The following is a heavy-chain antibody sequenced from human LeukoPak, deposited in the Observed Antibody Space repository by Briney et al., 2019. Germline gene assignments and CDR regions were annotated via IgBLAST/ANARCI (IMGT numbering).Heavy chain of an antibody. CDR3: ARDHEGVVGSTGGIDY. CDR1: GYSISSGYY. J-gene: IGHJ4*02. V-gene: IGHV4-38-2*02. CDR2: IYHSGST. Sequence: SETLSLTCTVSGYSISSGYYWGWIRQPPGKGLEWIGSIYHSGSTHYNPSLKSRVTISVDTSKNQFSLKLSSVTAADTAVYYCARDHEGVVGSTGGIDYWGQGTLVTVSS. D-gene: IGHD1-26*01.